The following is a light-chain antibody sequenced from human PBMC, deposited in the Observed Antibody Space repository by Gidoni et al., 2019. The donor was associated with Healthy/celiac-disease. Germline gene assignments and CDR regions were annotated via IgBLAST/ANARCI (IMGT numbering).Light chain of an antibody. J-gene: IGKJ2*04. V-gene: IGKV1-33*01. CDR1: QDISNY. CDR2: EAS. Sequence: IQMTQSPSSLSASVGDRVTITCQASQDISNYLNWYQQKPGKAPKLLIYEASNLETGVPSRFSGSGSGTDFTFTISSLQPEDIATYYCQQYDNNPSSFGQGTKLEIK. CDR3: QQYDNNPSS.